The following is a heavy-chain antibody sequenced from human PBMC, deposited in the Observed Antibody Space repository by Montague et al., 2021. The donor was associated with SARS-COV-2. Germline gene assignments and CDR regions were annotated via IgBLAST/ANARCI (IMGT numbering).Heavy chain of an antibody. Sequence: SLRLSCAASGFTFSSYAMHWVRQAPGKGLEWVAVISYDGSNKYYADSVKGRFTISRDNSKNTLYLQMNSLRAEDTAVYYCATPRGQLWFGDWAGLDYWGQGTLATVSS. V-gene: IGHV3-30-3*01. CDR3: ATPRGQLWFGDWAGLDY. D-gene: IGHD3-10*01. CDR1: GFTFSSYA. J-gene: IGHJ4*02. CDR2: ISYDGSNK.